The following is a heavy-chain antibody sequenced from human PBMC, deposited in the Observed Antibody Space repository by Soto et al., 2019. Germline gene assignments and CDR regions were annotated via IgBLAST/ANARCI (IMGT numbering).Heavy chain of an antibody. D-gene: IGHD3-16*01. V-gene: IGHV1-18*01. CDR3: AGDAGVSGELYY. CDR1: GYTFTSYG. Sequence: QVQLVQSGAEVKKPGASVKVSCKASGYTFTSYGISWVRQAPGQGLEWMGWISAYNGNTNYAQKLQSRDTMTTDTSTSTAFVELRSLRSDDTAVYSCAGDAGVSGELYYWGEGTLVTVSA. J-gene: IGHJ4*02. CDR2: ISAYNGNT.